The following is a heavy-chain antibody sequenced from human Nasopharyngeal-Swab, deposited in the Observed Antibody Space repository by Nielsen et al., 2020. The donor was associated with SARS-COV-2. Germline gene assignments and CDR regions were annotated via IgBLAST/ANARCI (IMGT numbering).Heavy chain of an antibody. CDR3: ARQGPYDSYGPSKV. CDR1: GGSISSSTYY. J-gene: IGHJ6*02. Sequence: LRLSCTVSGGSISSSTYYWAWIRQPPGKGLEWIGSIYYSGSTHYNPSLKSRVTISADTSKNQFSLKLRSVTAADTAVYYCARQGPYDSYGPSKVWGQGTTVTVSS. CDR2: IYYSGST. D-gene: IGHD5-18*01. V-gene: IGHV4-39*01.